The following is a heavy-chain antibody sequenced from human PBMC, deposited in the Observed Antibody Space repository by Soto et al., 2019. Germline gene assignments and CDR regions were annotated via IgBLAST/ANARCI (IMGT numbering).Heavy chain of an antibody. CDR3: ARDCSSTSCYPNYYYYGMDV. Sequence: SVKVSCKASGGTFSSYAISWVRQAPGQGLEWMGGIIPIFGTANYAQKFQGRVTITADESSSTAYMELSSLRSEDTAVYYCARDCSSTSCYPNYYYYGMDVWGQGTTVTVS. D-gene: IGHD2-2*01. J-gene: IGHJ6*02. V-gene: IGHV1-69*13. CDR2: IIPIFGTA. CDR1: GGTFSSYA.